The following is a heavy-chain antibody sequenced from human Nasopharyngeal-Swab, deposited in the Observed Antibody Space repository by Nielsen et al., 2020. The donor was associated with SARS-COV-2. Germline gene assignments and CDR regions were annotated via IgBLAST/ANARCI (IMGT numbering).Heavy chain of an antibody. D-gene: IGHD3-22*01. Sequence: GESLKISCAASGFTFSTYAMHWVRQAPGKGLEWVTFIWYDGSNKEYADAVKGRFTISRDNSKNTVFLQMNSLRVEDTAVYYCATDAPGSGFALDTWGQGTMVTVPS. CDR1: GFTFSTYA. CDR3: ATDAPGSGFALDT. V-gene: IGHV3-30*02. CDR2: IWYDGSNK. J-gene: IGHJ3*02.